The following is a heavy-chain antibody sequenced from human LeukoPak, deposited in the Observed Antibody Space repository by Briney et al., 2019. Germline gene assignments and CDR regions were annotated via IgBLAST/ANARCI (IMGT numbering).Heavy chain of an antibody. CDR3: ARGGGLDV. D-gene: IGHD3-16*01. V-gene: IGHV3-7*03. CDR2: INHNGNVN. J-gene: IGHJ6*02. CDR1: RFIFSNYW. Sequence: GGSLRLSCAASRFIFSNYWMRWVRQAPGKGLEWVASINHNGNVNYYVDSVKGRFTISRDNAKNSLYLQMSNLRAEDTAVYFCARGGGLDVWGQGATVTVSS.